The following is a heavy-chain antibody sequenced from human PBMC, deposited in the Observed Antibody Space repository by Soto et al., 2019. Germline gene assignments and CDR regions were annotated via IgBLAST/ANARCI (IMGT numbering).Heavy chain of an antibody. Sequence: QVQLVQSGAEVKKPGASVKVSCKASGYTFTSYGISWVRQAPGQGLEWMGWISAYNGNTNYAQKLQGRVTMTTDTSTSSAYTELRSLRSDDSAVYYWACNYLYPYGSGNPNHHGMDVWGQGTTVTVSS. J-gene: IGHJ6*02. D-gene: IGHD3-10*01. CDR3: ACNYLYPYGSGNPNHHGMDV. CDR1: GYTFTSYG. V-gene: IGHV1-18*01. CDR2: ISAYNGNT.